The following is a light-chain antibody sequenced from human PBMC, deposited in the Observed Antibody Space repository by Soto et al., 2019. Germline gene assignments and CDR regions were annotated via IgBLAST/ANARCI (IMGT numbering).Light chain of an antibody. CDR2: AGS. Sequence: QSGLTQPASVSGAPGHSITISCTGTSSDVGSYNLVSWYQEHPGKAPKLRIDAGSNRPSGVSNRFSGSKSGNTDSLKPSGLQAEDEADYYCCSYASSSTYVFGTGTKVTVL. V-gene: IGLV2-23*01. CDR1: SSDVGSYNL. J-gene: IGLJ1*01. CDR3: CSYASSSTYV.